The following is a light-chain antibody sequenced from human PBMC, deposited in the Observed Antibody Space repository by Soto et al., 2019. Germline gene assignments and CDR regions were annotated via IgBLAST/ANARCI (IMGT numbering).Light chain of an antibody. Sequence: QSVLTQPASVSGSPGQSITISCTGTSSDVGNYNLVSWYQQHPGKAPKLMIYEGSKRPSGVSNRFSDSKSGNTASLTISILQAEDEADYYCCSYAGSSTYVFGTGTKLTVL. J-gene: IGLJ1*01. CDR3: CSYAGSSTYV. CDR2: EGS. V-gene: IGLV2-23*01. CDR1: SSDVGNYNL.